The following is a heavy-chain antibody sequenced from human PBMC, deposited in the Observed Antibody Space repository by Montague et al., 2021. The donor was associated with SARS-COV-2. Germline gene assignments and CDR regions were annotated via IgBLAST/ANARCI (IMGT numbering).Heavy chain of an antibody. Sequence: SETLSLTCIVSGGFISDSYYWAWIRQAPGKGLEWLGSLYRSGSVYSNPSLKSRVSISVDKSKIHFSLRLTSATAAETAVYYCVRGAEEAHFAMDVWGQGTTVTVS. D-gene: IGHD3-10*01. CDR2: LYRSGSV. CDR1: GGFISDSYY. V-gene: IGHV4-39*02. J-gene: IGHJ6*02. CDR3: VRGAEEAHFAMDV.